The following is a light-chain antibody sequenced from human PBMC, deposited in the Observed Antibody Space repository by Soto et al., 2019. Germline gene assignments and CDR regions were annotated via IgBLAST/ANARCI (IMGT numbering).Light chain of an antibody. Sequence: QSVLTQPASVSGSPGQSVTISCTGTSRAVGGDNYVSWYQQHPGKAPKLMIYDVSKRPSGVSNRFSGSKSGNTASLTISGLQAEDEADYYCCSYTSSRGVFGGGTKLTVL. J-gene: IGLJ3*02. CDR3: CSYTSSRGV. CDR1: SRAVGGDNY. CDR2: DVS. V-gene: IGLV2-14*01.